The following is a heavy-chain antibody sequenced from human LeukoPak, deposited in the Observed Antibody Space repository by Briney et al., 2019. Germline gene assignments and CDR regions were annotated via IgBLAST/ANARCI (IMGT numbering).Heavy chain of an antibody. Sequence: SETLSLTCTVSGGSISPYYWGWIRQPPGKGLEWIGYIYSSGSTVYNTPLRSRVTISLDTSKNQFSLDLSSVTAADTAVYYCARDDYRGVTNFDPWGQGTLVTVSS. CDR2: IYSSGST. J-gene: IGHJ5*02. CDR3: ARDDYRGVTNFDP. D-gene: IGHD3-10*01. CDR1: GGSISPYY. V-gene: IGHV4-4*09.